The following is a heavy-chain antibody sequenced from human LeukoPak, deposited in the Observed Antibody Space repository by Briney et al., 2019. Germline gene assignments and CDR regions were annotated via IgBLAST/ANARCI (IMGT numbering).Heavy chain of an antibody. V-gene: IGHV4-34*01. CDR3: ATCGGGIAAAGSLDY. CDR1: GGSFGGYF. J-gene: IGHJ4*02. Sequence: PSETLSLTCAVYGGSFGGYFWTWIRQPPGKGLEWIGEINYSGSTNYNPSLKSRVTISVDTSKNQFSLKLSSVTAADTAVYYCATCGGGIAAAGSLDYWGQGTLVTVSS. D-gene: IGHD6-13*01. CDR2: INYSGST.